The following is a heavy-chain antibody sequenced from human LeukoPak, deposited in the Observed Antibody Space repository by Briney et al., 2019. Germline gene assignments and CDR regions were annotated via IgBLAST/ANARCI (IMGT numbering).Heavy chain of an antibody. D-gene: IGHD3-10*01. CDR2: VKSKTDGGTT. CDR1: GFTFSHAW. Sequence: GGSLRLSCAASGFTFSHAWMSWVRQAPGKGLEWVGRVKSKTDGGTTDYAAPVKGRFTTSRDDSKNTLYLEMNSLKTEDTAVYYCTVVNYGSGRYPLGYWGQGTLVTVSS. J-gene: IGHJ4*02. CDR3: TVVNYGSGRYPLGY. V-gene: IGHV3-15*01.